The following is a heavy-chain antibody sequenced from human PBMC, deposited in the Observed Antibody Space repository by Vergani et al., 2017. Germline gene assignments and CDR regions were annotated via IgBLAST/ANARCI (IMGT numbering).Heavy chain of an antibody. CDR2: IYWDDDK. D-gene: IGHD2-21*01. Sequence: QITLKESGATLVKPTQTLTLTCTFSGFSLSTSGVGVGWIRQPPGKALEWVALIYWDDDKRYSPSLKSRLTITKDTSKNQVVLTMTNMDPVDTATYYCAHRRPYLNWFDPWGQGTLVTVSS. V-gene: IGHV2-5*02. CDR3: AHRRPYLNWFDP. CDR1: GFSLSTSGVG. J-gene: IGHJ5*02.